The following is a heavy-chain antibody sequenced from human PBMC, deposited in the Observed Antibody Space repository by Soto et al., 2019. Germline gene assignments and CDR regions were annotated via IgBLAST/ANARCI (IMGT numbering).Heavy chain of an antibody. V-gene: IGHV1-3*01. CDR3: ASQSCGDYCSAKY. CDR1: GYTFTTLS. Sequence: QVQLVQSGAEVRRSGASVKVSCKASGYTFTTLSMHWVRQAPGQSLEWMGYINAGSGYTKYSQNFQGRVTITRDTWASTAYMELSSLRSEDTAVYYCASQSCGDYCSAKYWGQGTLVTVSS. CDR2: INAGSGYT. J-gene: IGHJ4*02. D-gene: IGHD2-21*02.